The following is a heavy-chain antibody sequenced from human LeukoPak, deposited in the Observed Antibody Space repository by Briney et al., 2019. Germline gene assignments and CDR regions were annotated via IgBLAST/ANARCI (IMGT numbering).Heavy chain of an antibody. J-gene: IGHJ6*03. CDR2: INPDSGGT. CDR1: GYSFTDYY. Sequence: VASVKVSCKASGYSFTDYYMHWVRQAPGQGLESMGWINPDSGGTNYPQKFQGRVTMTRDTSISTAYMELSRLRSDDTAVYYCARGGHYYSYSMDVWGKGTRVPVSS. CDR3: ARGGHYYSYSMDV. V-gene: IGHV1-2*02.